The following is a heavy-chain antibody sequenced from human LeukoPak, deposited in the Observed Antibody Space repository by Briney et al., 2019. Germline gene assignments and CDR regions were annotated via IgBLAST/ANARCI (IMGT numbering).Heavy chain of an antibody. CDR3: ARGYCSSTTCYPLDY. Sequence: SETLSLTCAVYGGSFSGYYWSWIRQPPGKGLEWIGEINHIGSANYNPSLRSRVTISVDTSKNQFSLKLSSVTVADTAVYFCARGYCSSTTCYPLDYWGQGTLVTVSS. V-gene: IGHV4-34*01. J-gene: IGHJ4*02. CDR1: GGSFSGYY. CDR2: INHIGSA. D-gene: IGHD2-2*01.